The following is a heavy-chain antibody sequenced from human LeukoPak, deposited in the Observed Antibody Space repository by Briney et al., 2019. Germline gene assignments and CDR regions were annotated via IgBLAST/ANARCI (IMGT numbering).Heavy chain of an antibody. CDR3: ARGATISETGYFDY. Sequence: SETLSLTCAVSGGSFSAYYWSWIRQSPGKGLEWIAEINHRGDTNYNPSVKSRVSISVDTSKNQFSMKVTSLTAADTAVYYCARGATISETGYFDYWGQGTLVTVSS. CDR1: GGSFSAYY. J-gene: IGHJ4*03. CDR2: INHRGDT. V-gene: IGHV4-34*01. D-gene: IGHD1-1*01.